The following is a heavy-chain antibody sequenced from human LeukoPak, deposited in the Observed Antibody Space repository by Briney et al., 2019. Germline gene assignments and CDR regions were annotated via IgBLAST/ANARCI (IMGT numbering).Heavy chain of an antibody. V-gene: IGHV1-69*02. J-gene: IGHJ6*03. CDR1: GGTFSSYT. D-gene: IGHD2-2*01. CDR3: ARGTIVVSDYYYMDV. Sequence: SVKVSCKASGGTFSSYTISWVRQAPGQGREWMGRIIPILGIANYAQEFQGRVTITADKSTSTAYLELSSLRSEDTAVYYCARGTIVVSDYYYMDVWGKGTTVTVSS. CDR2: IIPILGIA.